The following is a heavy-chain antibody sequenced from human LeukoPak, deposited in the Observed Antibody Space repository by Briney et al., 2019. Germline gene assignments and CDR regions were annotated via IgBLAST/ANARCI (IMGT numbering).Heavy chain of an antibody. CDR3: ARGAPTYYYDSSGYYY. V-gene: IGHV1-46*01. D-gene: IGHD3-22*01. J-gene: IGHJ4*02. Sequence: VASVKVSCKASGYTFTSYYMHWVRQAPGQGLEWMGIINPSGGSTSYEQKFQGRVTMTRDTSTSTVYMELSSLRSEDTAVYYCARGAPTYYYDSSGYYYWGQGTLVTVSS. CDR2: INPSGGST. CDR1: GYTFTSYY.